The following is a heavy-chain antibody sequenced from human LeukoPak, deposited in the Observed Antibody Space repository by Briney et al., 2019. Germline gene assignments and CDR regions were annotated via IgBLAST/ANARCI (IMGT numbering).Heavy chain of an antibody. V-gene: IGHV4-31*03. Sequence: PSQTLSLTCTVSGGSISSGGYYWSWIRQHPGKGLEWIGYIYYSGSTYYNPSLKSRVTISVDTSKNQFSLKLSSVTAADTAVYYCARGGYYDILTGYYILASGVFDYWGQGTLVTVSS. J-gene: IGHJ4*02. CDR1: GGSISSGGYY. D-gene: IGHD3-9*01. CDR2: IYYSGST. CDR3: ARGGYYDILTGYYILASGVFDY.